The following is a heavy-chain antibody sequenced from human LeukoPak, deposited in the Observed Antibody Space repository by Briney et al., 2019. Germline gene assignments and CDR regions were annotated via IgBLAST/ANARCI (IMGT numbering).Heavy chain of an antibody. Sequence: PGRSLRLSCAASGFTFSKFGIHWVRQAPGKGLEWVAVIRYDGSNKYYVDSVKGRFTISRDNSKNTLYLQMNSLRAEDTAVYYCAKGSGINHYHWIDPWGQGTLVTVSS. D-gene: IGHD1-14*01. V-gene: IGHV3-33*06. CDR3: AKGSGINHYHWIDP. CDR1: GFTFSKFG. CDR2: IRYDGSNK. J-gene: IGHJ5*02.